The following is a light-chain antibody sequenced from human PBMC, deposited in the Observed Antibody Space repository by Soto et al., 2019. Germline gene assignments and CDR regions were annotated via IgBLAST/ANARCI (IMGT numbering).Light chain of an antibody. CDR1: TSDVGGYTY. CDR3: CSYAGSYTYWV. Sequence: QSALTQPASVSGSPGQSITISCTGTTSDVGGYTYVSWYQQHPGKVPKLMIYDVNKRPSGVPDRFSGSKSGNTASLTISGLQSEDEADYYCCSYAGSYTYWVFGGGTKLTVL. J-gene: IGLJ3*02. V-gene: IGLV2-11*01. CDR2: DVN.